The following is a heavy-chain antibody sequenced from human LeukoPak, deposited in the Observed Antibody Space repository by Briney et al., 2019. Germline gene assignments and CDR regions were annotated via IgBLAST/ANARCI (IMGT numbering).Heavy chain of an antibody. CDR1: GFTFSSYS. V-gene: IGHV3-48*04. CDR3: ARENSGSYYQFDY. D-gene: IGHD1-26*01. J-gene: IGHJ4*02. Sequence: GGSLRLSCAASGFTFSSYSMNWVRQAPGKGLEWVSYISSSSSTIYYADSVKGRFTISRDNAKNSLYLQMNSLRAEDTAVYYCARENSGSYYQFDYWGQGTLVTVSS. CDR2: ISSSSSTI.